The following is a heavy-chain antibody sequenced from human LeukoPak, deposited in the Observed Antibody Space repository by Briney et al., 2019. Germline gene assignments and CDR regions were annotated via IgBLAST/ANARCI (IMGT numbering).Heavy chain of an antibody. V-gene: IGHV4-34*01. CDR2: INHSGST. CDR1: GGSFSGYY. Sequence: PSETLSLTCAVYGGSFSGYYWSWIRQPPGKGLEWIGEINHSGSTNYNPSLKSRVTISVDTSKNQFSLKLSSVTAADTAVYYCASVDNWNDDSPDYWGQGTLVTVSS. J-gene: IGHJ4*02. D-gene: IGHD1-1*01. CDR3: ASVDNWNDDSPDY.